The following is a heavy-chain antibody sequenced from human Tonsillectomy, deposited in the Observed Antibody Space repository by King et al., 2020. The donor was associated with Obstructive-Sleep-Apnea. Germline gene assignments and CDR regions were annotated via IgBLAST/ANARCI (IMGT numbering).Heavy chain of an antibody. V-gene: IGHV3-30*04. CDR3: ATLAATVEVYFYYGIDV. J-gene: IGHJ6*02. CDR1: GFTFSSYT. CDR2: ISYDASNK. D-gene: IGHD6-13*01. Sequence: VQLVESGGGVVQSGRSLRLSCAASGFTFSSYTMHWVRQAPGKGLAWLAVISYDASNKYYADSVKGRFTISRDNSKNTLFLQMNSLKAEDTAVYYCATLAATVEVYFYYGIDVWGQGTTVTVS.